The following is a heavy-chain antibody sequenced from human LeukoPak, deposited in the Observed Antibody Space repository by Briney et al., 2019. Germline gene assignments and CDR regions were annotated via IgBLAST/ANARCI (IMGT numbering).Heavy chain of an antibody. Sequence: SETLSLTCTVSGGSISSGDYYWSWIRQHPGKGLEWIGYIYYSGSTYYTPSLKSRVTISVDTSKNQFSLKLSSVTAADTAVYYCARGSQGLFDYWGQGTLVTVSS. CDR1: GGSISSGDYY. J-gene: IGHJ4*02. CDR3: ARGSQGLFDY. CDR2: IYYSGST. V-gene: IGHV4-31*03.